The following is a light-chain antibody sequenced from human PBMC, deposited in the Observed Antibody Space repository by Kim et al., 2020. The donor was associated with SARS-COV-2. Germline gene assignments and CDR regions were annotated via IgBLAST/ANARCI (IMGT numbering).Light chain of an antibody. CDR2: WAS. CDR1: QSVLYSSNNKNY. V-gene: IGKV4-1*01. J-gene: IGKJ2*02. Sequence: RTTINCKSSQSVLYSSNNKNYLSWYQQKPGQPPKLLIYWASTRESGVPDRFSGSGSGIDFTLTISSLQAEDVAVYYCQQYYSTPRTFGQGTKLEI. CDR3: QQYYSTPRT.